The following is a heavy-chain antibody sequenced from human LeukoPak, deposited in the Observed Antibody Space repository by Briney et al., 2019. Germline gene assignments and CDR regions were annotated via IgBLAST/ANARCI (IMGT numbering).Heavy chain of an antibody. V-gene: IGHV4-38-2*02. CDR2: IYHSGST. Sequence: PSETLSLTCTVSGYSISSGYYWGWIRQPPGKGLEWIGSIYHSGSTYYNPSLKSRVTISVDTSKNQFSLKLSSVTAADTAVYYCARELRLWFGELKVFDYWGQGTLVTVSS. CDR1: GYSISSGYY. D-gene: IGHD3-10*01. J-gene: IGHJ4*02. CDR3: ARELRLWFGELKVFDY.